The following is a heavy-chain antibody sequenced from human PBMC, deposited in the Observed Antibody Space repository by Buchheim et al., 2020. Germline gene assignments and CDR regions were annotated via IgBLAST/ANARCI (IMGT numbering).Heavy chain of an antibody. CDR3: ARAAPDSDYYDSSGYYSNYFDY. J-gene: IGHJ4*02. Sequence: QVQLVESEGGVVQPGRSLRLSCAASGFTFSSYGMHWVRQAPGKGLEWVAVISYDGSNKYYADSVKGRFTISRDNSKNTLYLQMNSLRAEDTAVYYCARAAPDSDYYDSSGYYSNYFDYWGQGTL. V-gene: IGHV3-30*03. D-gene: IGHD3-22*01. CDR1: GFTFSSYG. CDR2: ISYDGSNK.